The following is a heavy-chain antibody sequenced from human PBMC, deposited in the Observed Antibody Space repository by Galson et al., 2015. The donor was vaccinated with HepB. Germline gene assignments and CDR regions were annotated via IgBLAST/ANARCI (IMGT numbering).Heavy chain of an antibody. CDR1: GYSFTSYC. V-gene: IGHV5-10-1*01. J-gene: IGHJ3*02. Sequence: QSGAEEKKPEESMRISSTGSGYSFTSYCNSWVRQMPGKGLEWMGRIDPSNSYTNYSPSFQGHVTISADKSISTAYLQWSSLKASDTAMYYCARHRQWLEAGGAFDIWGEGTMVTVSS. CDR2: IDPSNSYT. D-gene: IGHD6-19*01. CDR3: ARHRQWLEAGGAFDI.